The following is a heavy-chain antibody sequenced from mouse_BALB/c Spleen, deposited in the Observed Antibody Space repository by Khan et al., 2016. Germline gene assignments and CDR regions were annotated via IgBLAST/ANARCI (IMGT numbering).Heavy chain of an antibody. CDR1: GYSITSDYA. V-gene: IGHV3-2*02. J-gene: IGHJ2*01. Sequence: EVQLQESGPGLVKPSQSLSLTCTVTGYSITSDYAWNWIRQFPGNKLEWMGYISYSGSNRYNPSLKSRISITRDTSKNQFFLQLNSVTNEATDTTSFARYSYGSSYFHSWAPVTTLTVSS. CDR3: ARYSYGSSYFHS. CDR2: ISYSGSN. D-gene: IGHD1-1*01.